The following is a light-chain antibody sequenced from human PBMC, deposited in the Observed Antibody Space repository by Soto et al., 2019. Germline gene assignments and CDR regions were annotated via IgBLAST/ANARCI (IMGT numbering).Light chain of an antibody. J-gene: IGKJ2*01. CDR1: QGVSSN. CDR2: GAS. CDR3: KQYHNWSYT. Sequence: EIVMTQSPATLPVSPGERATLSCRASQGVSSNVAWYQQKPGQAPRLLIYGASTRATDIPARFSGSGSGTEFTLTISSLQSEDFAVYYCKQYHNWSYTFGQGTKLEIK. V-gene: IGKV3-15*01.